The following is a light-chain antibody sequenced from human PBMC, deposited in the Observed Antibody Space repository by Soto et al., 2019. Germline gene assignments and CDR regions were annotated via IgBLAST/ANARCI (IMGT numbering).Light chain of an antibody. CDR1: QSVSIH. CDR2: DTS. J-gene: IGKJ1*01. Sequence: ETVMTQSPGTLSVSLGERATLSCRASQSVSIHLAWYQQKPGQAPRLLIYDTSTRATGIPARFSGSGSGTEFTLTISSLQSEDFAVYCCQQYGSSPWTFGQGTKVEI. CDR3: QQYGSSPWT. V-gene: IGKV3-15*01.